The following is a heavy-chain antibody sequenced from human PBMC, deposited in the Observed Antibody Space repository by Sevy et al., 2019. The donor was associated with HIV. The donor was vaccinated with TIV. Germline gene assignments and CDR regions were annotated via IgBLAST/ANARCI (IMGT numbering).Heavy chain of an antibody. CDR2: IYSGGST. D-gene: IGHD1-7*01. CDR1: GFTVSSNY. V-gene: IGHV3-53*01. Sequence: GGSLRLSCAASGFTVSSNYMSWVRQAPGKGLEWVSVIYSGGSTYYADSVKGRFTISRDNSKNTLYLQMNRLRAEDTAVYYCARDQRDWNSLGGYYYYYGMDVWGQGTTVTVSS. CDR3: ARDQRDWNSLGGYYYYYGMDV. J-gene: IGHJ6*02.